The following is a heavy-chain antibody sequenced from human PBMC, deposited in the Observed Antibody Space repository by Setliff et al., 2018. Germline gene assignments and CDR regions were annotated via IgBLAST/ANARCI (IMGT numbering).Heavy chain of an antibody. CDR2: IKSKTDGGTT. V-gene: IGHV3-15*01. CDR3: TTLPLYDYVWGSYRYKVPPDY. J-gene: IGHJ4*02. CDR1: GFTFSNAW. D-gene: IGHD3-16*02. Sequence: SCAASGFTFSNAWMSWVRQAPGKGLEWVGRIKSKTDGGTTDYAAPVKGRFTISRDDSKNTLYLQMNSLKTEDTAVYYCTTLPLYDYVWGSYRYKVPPDYWGQGTLVTVSS.